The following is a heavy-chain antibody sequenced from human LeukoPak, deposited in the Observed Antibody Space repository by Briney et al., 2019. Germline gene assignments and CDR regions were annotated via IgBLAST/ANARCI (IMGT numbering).Heavy chain of an antibody. D-gene: IGHD6-19*01. V-gene: IGHV1-69*05. Sequence: SVKVSCKASGGTFSSYAISWVRQAPGQGLEWMGRIIPIFGTANYAQKFQGRVTITTDESTSTAYTELSSLRSEDTAVYYCARDLLAVAGIAFDIWGQGTMVTVSS. CDR3: ARDLLAVAGIAFDI. CDR1: GGTFSSYA. J-gene: IGHJ3*02. CDR2: IIPIFGTA.